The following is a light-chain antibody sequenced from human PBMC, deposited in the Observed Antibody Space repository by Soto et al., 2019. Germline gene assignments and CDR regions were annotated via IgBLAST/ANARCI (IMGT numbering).Light chain of an antibody. J-gene: IGKJ3*01. CDR1: QSVRSSY. CDR2: GAS. Sequence: EIVLTQSPGTLSLSPGERATLSCRASQSVRSSYLAWYQQKPSQSPRLLIYGASNRATGIPARFSGSGSGTDFTLTISSLEPEDFAVYYCQQRSNWPPFTFGPGTKVDIK. V-gene: IGKV3-11*01. CDR3: QQRSNWPPFT.